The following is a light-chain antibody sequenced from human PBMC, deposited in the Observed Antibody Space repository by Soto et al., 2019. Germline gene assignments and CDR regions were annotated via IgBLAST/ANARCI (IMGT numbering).Light chain of an antibody. Sequence: EIAKTHSPPTLSVSPGERATLCCRHSQSVSSNLAWYQQKPGQAPRLLIYGSSTRATGIPDRFSGSGSGTDFTPTIIRLEPEEFAVDYCQQYGSPGTVGQGTKGEIK. J-gene: IGKJ1*01. CDR3: QQYGSPGT. CDR1: QSVSSN. V-gene: IGKV3-20*01. CDR2: GSS.